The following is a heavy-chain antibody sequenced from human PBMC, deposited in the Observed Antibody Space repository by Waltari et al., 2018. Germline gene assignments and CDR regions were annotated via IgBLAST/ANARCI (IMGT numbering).Heavy chain of an antibody. J-gene: IGHJ5*02. Sequence: QVQLQESGPGLARPSETLSLTCVVSSYSIRSGYFWGWIRPPPGKGLEWIGSISHSGKPYYNPSLQSRLSWSVDTSKNQFALKVTSVTAADTAIYYCVRDLGGSGNSWFDAWGQGTLVTVSS. CDR3: VRDLGGSGNSWFDA. CDR1: SYSIRSGYF. D-gene: IGHD3-10*01. V-gene: IGHV4-38-2*02. CDR2: ISHSGKP.